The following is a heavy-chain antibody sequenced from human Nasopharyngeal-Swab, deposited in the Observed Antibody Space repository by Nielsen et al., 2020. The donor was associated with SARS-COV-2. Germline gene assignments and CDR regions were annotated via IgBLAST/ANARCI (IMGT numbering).Heavy chain of an antibody. CDR3: ARATTPIAVAGPRGWYFDL. J-gene: IGHJ2*01. V-gene: IGHV4-31*03. D-gene: IGHD6-19*01. CDR2: IYYSGSH. Sequence: LRLSCTVSGGSISSGGYYWSWIRQHPGKGLEWIGYIYYSGSHYYNPSLKSRVTISVDTSKNQFSLKLSSVTAADTAVYYCARATTPIAVAGPRGWYFDLWGRGTLVTVSS. CDR1: GGSISSGGYY.